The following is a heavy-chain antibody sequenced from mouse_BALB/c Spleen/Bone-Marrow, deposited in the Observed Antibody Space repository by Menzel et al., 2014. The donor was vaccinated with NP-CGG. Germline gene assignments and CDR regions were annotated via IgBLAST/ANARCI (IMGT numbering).Heavy chain of an antibody. CDR3: GRSGFPY. Sequence: VQLQQSGPELVKPGASVKVSCRPSGYSFTDYNIYWVKQSHGKSLEWIGYIDPYTGGASYNQKFKGKASLTVDKSSSSAFTHLNSLTSEDSAVYYCGRSGFPYWGQGTLVTVSA. CDR2: IDPYTGGA. V-gene: IGHV1S135*01. J-gene: IGHJ3*01. CDR1: GYSFTDYN.